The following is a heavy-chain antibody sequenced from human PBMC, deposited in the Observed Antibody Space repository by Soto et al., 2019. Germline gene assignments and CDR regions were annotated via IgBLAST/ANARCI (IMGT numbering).Heavy chain of an antibody. J-gene: IGHJ4*02. D-gene: IGHD2-15*01. CDR2: ISAYNGNT. CDR1: GYTFTSYG. Sequence: ASVKVSCKASGYTFTSYGISWVRQAPGQGLEWMGWISAYNGNTNYAQKLQGRVTMTTDTSTSTAYMELRSLRSDDTAVYYCARGLIVVVVAATTYFDYWGQRTLVTVSS. CDR3: ARGLIVVVVAATTYFDY. V-gene: IGHV1-18*01.